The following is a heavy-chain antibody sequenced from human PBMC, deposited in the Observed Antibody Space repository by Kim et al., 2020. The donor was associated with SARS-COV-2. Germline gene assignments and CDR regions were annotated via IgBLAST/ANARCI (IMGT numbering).Heavy chain of an antibody. V-gene: IGHV3-7*01. Sequence: GGSLRLSCAASGFTFTGHWMSWVPQTPGRGLECVASIKPDGSEKYYVDSVKGRFTISRAHTKHSVSLQPHTHRAADTAVSYCVQGAGWSLPWGQGTLVT. J-gene: IGHJ5*02. CDR1: GFTFTGHW. D-gene: IGHD6-19*01. CDR3: VQGAGWSLP. CDR2: IKPDGSEK.